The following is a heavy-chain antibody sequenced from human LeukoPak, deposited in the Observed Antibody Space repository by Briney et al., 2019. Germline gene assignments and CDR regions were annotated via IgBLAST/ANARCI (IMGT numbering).Heavy chain of an antibody. Sequence: GASVKVSCMASGYTFTSYGISWVRQAPGQGREWMGWISAYNGNTNYAQKLQGRVTMTTDTSTSTAYMELRSLRSDDTAVYYCARGTYYDILTGYPSHDYWGQGTLVTVSS. CDR3: ARGTYYDILTGYPSHDY. CDR2: ISAYNGNT. J-gene: IGHJ4*02. V-gene: IGHV1-18*01. D-gene: IGHD3-9*01. CDR1: GYTFTSYG.